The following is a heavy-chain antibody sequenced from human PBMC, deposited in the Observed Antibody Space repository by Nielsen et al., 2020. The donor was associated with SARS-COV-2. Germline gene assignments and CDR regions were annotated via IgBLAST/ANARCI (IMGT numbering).Heavy chain of an antibody. CDR3: ARMGSYYYDSSAHLRAYFDY. Sequence: SCAISGDSVSSNSAAWNWIRQSPSRGLEWLGRTYYRSKWYNDYAVSVKSRITINPDTSKNQFSLQLNSVTPEDTAVYYCARMGSYYYDSSAHLRAYFDYWGQGTLVTVSS. D-gene: IGHD3-22*01. V-gene: IGHV6-1*01. J-gene: IGHJ4*02. CDR2: TYYRSKWYN. CDR1: GDSVSSNSAA.